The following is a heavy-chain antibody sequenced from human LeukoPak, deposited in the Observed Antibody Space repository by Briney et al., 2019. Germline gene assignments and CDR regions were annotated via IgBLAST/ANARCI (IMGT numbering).Heavy chain of an antibody. CDR2: ISTSDTTI. D-gene: IGHD6-13*01. CDR3: ARDVAAAGIDY. V-gene: IGHV3-48*01. Sequence: GGSLRLSCAASGFTFSSYSMNWVRQAPGKGLEWVSYISTSDTTIYYADSVKGRFTISRDIAKNSLYLQMNCLRAEDTAVYYCARDVAAAGIDYWGQGTLVTVSS. CDR1: GFTFSSYS. J-gene: IGHJ4*02.